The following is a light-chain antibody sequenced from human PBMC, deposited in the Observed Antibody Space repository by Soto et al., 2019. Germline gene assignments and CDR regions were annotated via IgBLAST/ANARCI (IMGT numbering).Light chain of an antibody. V-gene: IGLV2-14*01. Sequence: QSALTQPASVSGSPGQSITISCTGTSSDIGGYNYVSWYQQHPGKAPKLMIYDVNNRPSGVSNRFSGSKSGNTASLTISGLQAEDEADYYCRSYTSSSTAVFGGGTKVTVL. CDR2: DVN. CDR3: RSYTSSSTAV. CDR1: SSDIGGYNY. J-gene: IGLJ2*01.